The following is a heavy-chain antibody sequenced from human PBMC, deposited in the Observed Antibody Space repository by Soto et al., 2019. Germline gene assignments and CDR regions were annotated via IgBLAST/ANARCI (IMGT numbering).Heavy chain of an antibody. CDR1: GGSISNYY. CDR3: VRDPSYSYRYFDL. CDR2: IYYSGNT. J-gene: IGHJ2*01. V-gene: IGHV4-59*01. D-gene: IGHD3-16*02. Sequence: QVQLQVSGPGLVKPSETLSLTCTVTGGSISNYYWNWIRQPPGKGLEWIGYIYYSGNTNYSPSFEGRVTMSVDTSKNQFSLKLTAVTAADTAVYYCVRDPSYSYRYFDLWGRGTLVTVSS.